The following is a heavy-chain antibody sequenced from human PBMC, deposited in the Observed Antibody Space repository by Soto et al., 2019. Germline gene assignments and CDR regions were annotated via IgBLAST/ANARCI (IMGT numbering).Heavy chain of an antibody. Sequence: SETLSLTCAVYGGSFSGYYWSWIRQPPGKGLEWIGEINHSGSTNYNPSLKSRVTISVDTSKNQFSLKLSSVTAADTAVYYCARRKGLMVYAIPKDYYYMDVWGKGTTVTVSS. D-gene: IGHD2-8*01. V-gene: IGHV4-34*01. J-gene: IGHJ6*03. CDR2: INHSGST. CDR1: GGSFSGYY. CDR3: ARRKGLMVYAIPKDYYYMDV.